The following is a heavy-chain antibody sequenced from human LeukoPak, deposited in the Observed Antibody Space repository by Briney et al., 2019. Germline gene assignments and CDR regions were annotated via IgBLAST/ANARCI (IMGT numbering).Heavy chain of an antibody. J-gene: IGHJ6*02. CDR3: AKDSTAAVAGMDV. Sequence: PGGSLRLSCAASGFTFDDYAMHWVRQAPGKGLEWVSGISRNSVSRGYADSVKGRFTISRDNAKNSLYLQMNSLRAEDTALYCCAKDSTAAVAGMDVWGQGTTVTVSS. CDR1: GFTFDDYA. V-gene: IGHV3-9*01. D-gene: IGHD6-13*01. CDR2: ISRNSVSR.